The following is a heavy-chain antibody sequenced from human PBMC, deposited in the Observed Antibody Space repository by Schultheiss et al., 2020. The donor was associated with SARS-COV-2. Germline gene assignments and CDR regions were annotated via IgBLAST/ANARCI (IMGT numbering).Heavy chain of an antibody. CDR3: ARRDETPTRSGGPEGFDY. Sequence: GGSLRLSCAASGFTFSRYWMSWVRQAPEKGLEWVANVRKDGSEKYFVDSVKGRFTISRDNAKNLVYLQMNSLRAEDTALYYCARRDETPTRSGGPEGFDYWGQGTLVTVSS. CDR2: VRKDGSEK. V-gene: IGHV3-7*01. CDR1: GFTFSRYW. D-gene: IGHD3-10*01. J-gene: IGHJ4*02.